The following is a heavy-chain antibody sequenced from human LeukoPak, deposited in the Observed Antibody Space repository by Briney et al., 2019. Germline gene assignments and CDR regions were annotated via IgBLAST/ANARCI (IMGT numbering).Heavy chain of an antibody. CDR3: ASRPYCSGGSCYGII. CDR1: GGSISSYY. Sequence: SETLSLTCAVSGGSISSYYWSWIRQPPGKGLEWIGYIYYSGSTNYNPSLKSRVTISVDTSKNQFSLKLSSVTAADTAVYYCASRPYCSGGSCYGIIWGQGTLVTVSS. D-gene: IGHD2-15*01. CDR2: IYYSGST. V-gene: IGHV4-59*01. J-gene: IGHJ4*02.